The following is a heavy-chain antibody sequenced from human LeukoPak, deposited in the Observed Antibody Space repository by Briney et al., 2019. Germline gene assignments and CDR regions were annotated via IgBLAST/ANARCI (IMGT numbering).Heavy chain of an antibody. J-gene: IGHJ4*02. D-gene: IGHD4-17*01. CDR1: GFTFSNFW. V-gene: IGHV3-74*01. CDR3: AKTPNGGDYAYYFHF. CDR2: ISGEGSST. Sequence: GGSLRLSCAASGFTFSNFWMYWVRQAPGKGLVWVSRISGEGSSTTYADSVKGRFTISRDNSKNTLYLQVDSLRAEDTAVYYCAKTPNGGDYAYYFHFWGQGTLVTVSS.